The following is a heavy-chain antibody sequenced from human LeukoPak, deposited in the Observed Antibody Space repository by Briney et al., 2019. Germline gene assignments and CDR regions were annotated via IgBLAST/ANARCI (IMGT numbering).Heavy chain of an antibody. CDR3: ARGIAAAGYYYYYYMDV. D-gene: IGHD6-13*01. CDR1: GGSISSSSYY. Sequence: SETLSLTCTVSGGSISSSSYYWGWIRQPPGKGLEWIGSIYYSGSTYYNPSLKSRVIVSSDTSKNQFSLMLNSVTAADTAVYYCARGIAAAGYYYYYYMDVWGKGTTVTISS. V-gene: IGHV4-39*07. CDR2: IYYSGST. J-gene: IGHJ6*03.